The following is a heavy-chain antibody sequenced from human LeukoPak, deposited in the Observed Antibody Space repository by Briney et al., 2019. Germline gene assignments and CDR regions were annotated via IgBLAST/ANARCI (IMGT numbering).Heavy chain of an antibody. V-gene: IGHV4-30-4*08. J-gene: IGHJ4*02. CDR2: IYYSGST. CDR3: ARSADYDILTGYPYDY. Sequence: PSETLSLTCTVSGGSISSGDYYWSWIRQPPGKGLEWIGYIYYSGSTYYNPSLKSRVTISVDTSKNQFSLKLSSVTAADTAVYYCARSADYDILTGYPYDYWGQGTLVTVSS. CDR1: GGSISSGDYY. D-gene: IGHD3-9*01.